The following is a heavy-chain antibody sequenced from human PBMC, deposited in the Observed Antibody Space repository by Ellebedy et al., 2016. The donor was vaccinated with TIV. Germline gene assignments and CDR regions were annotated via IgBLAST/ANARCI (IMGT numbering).Heavy chain of an antibody. D-gene: IGHD3-3*01. J-gene: IGHJ3*01. Sequence: SLKISCAASGFNFDDYAMHWVRQVPGKGLEWVSSISWHSRSIRYADSVRGRFTISRDNAKNSLYLQMDSLRNEDTAFYYCAKAKLLEWDAYDVWGQGTLVTVSS. CDR3: AKAKLLEWDAYDV. V-gene: IGHV3-9*01. CDR1: GFNFDDYA. CDR2: ISWHSRSI.